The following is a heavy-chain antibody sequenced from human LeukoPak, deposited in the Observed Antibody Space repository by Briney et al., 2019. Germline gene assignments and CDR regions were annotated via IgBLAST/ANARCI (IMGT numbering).Heavy chain of an antibody. CDR1: GYSISSGCY. CDR2: IYHSGST. Sequence: PSETLSLTCTVSGYSISSGCYWGWIRQPPGKGLEWIGSIYHSGSTYYNPSLKSRVTISVDTSKNQFSLKLSSVTAADTAVYYCARDDAFDIWGQGTMVTVSS. CDR3: ARDDAFDI. J-gene: IGHJ3*02. V-gene: IGHV4-38-2*02.